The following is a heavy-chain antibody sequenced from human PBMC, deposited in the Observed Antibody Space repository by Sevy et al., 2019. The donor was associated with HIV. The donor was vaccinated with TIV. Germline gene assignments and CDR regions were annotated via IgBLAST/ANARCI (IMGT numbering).Heavy chain of an antibody. Sequence: GGSLRLSCAASRFTFSSYGMHWVRQAPGKGLEWVAVIWYDGSNKYYADSVKVRFTISRDNSKNTLYLQMNSLRAEDTAVYYWARESGLLWFGELHGMDVWGQGTTVTVSS. J-gene: IGHJ6*02. D-gene: IGHD3-10*01. V-gene: IGHV3-33*01. CDR3: ARESGLLWFGELHGMDV. CDR2: IWYDGSNK. CDR1: RFTFSSYG.